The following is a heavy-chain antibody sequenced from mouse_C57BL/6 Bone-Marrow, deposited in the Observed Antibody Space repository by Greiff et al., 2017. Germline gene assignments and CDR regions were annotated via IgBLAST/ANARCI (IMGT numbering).Heavy chain of an antibody. CDR3: ASPSTVVAVYWYCDV. D-gene: IGHD1-1*01. CDR2: IHPNSGST. CDR1: GYTFTSYW. Sequence: VKLMESGAELVKPGASVKLSCKASGYTFTSYWMHWVKQRPGRGLEWIGMIHPNSGSTNYNEKFKSKATLTVDKSSSTAYMQLSSLTSEDSAVYYCASPSTVVAVYWYCDVWGTGTTVTVSS. V-gene: IGHV1-64*01. J-gene: IGHJ1*03.